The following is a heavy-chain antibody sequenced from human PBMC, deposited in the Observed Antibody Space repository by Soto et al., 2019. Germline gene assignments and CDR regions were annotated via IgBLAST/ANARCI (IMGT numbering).Heavy chain of an antibody. CDR1: GYTFSGYF. D-gene: IGHD2-8*01. J-gene: IGHJ4*02. CDR2: MNPNSGGT. Sequence: QVQLVQSGADVKKPGSSVKVSCKTSGYTFSGYFMHWLRQAPGQGLEWMGWMNPNSGGTDYAQNFQGRVSMTWDTYIRTAYMELSRRRSDDTAIYYFARGYYIISWRVFDYWGQGTRVHVSS. V-gene: IGHV1-2*02. CDR3: ARGYYIISWRVFDY.